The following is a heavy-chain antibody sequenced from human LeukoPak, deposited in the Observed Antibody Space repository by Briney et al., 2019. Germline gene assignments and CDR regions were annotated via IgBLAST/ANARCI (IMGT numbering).Heavy chain of an antibody. D-gene: IGHD3-22*01. CDR2: IIPIFGTA. CDR1: GGTFSSYA. CDR3: ARVGRTYYYDSSGYYAFDY. J-gene: IGHJ4*02. Sequence: SVKVSCKASGGTFSSYAISWVRQAPGQGLEWMGGIIPIFGTANYAQKFQGRVTITADGSTSTAYMELSSLRSEDTAVYYCARVGRTYYYDSSGYYAFDYWGQGTLVTVSS. V-gene: IGHV1-69*01.